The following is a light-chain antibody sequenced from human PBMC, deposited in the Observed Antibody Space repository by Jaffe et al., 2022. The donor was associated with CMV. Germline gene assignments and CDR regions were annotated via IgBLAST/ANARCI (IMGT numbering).Light chain of an antibody. Sequence: ETVLTQSPATLSVSPGERATLSCRASESIINNLAWYQQKPGQAPRLLVYGASTRTPGVPARFRGSGSGTDFTLTISSLQPEDSAVYYCHQYNDWPRAFGQGTTVEIK. V-gene: IGKV3-15*01. J-gene: IGKJ1*01. CDR3: HQYNDWPRA. CDR1: ESIINN. CDR2: GAS.